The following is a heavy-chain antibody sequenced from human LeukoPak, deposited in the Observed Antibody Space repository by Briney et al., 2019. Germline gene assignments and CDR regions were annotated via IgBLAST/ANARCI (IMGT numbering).Heavy chain of an antibody. V-gene: IGHV3-20*04. Sequence: GGSLRLSCAASGFTFSDTWMHWVRQAPGKGLAWVSTINWNGGSTGYADSVKGRFTISRDNAKNSLYLQMNSLRAEDTALYYCARGARGSGWYFDSWGQGTLVTVSS. CDR1: GFTFSDTW. J-gene: IGHJ4*02. CDR2: INWNGGST. D-gene: IGHD6-19*01. CDR3: ARGARGSGWYFDS.